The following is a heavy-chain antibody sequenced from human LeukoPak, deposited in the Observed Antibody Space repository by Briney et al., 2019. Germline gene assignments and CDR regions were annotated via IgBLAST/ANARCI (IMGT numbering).Heavy chain of an antibody. V-gene: IGHV1-69*13. Sequence: SVKVSCKASGGTFSSYAISWVRQAPGQGLEWMGGIIPIFGTANYAQKFQGRVTITADESTSTAYMELSSLRSEDTAVYYCATSPVGLLYHYYMDVWGKGTTVTISS. J-gene: IGHJ6*03. D-gene: IGHD2-15*01. CDR3: ATSPVGLLYHYYMDV. CDR2: IIPIFGTA. CDR1: GGTFSSYA.